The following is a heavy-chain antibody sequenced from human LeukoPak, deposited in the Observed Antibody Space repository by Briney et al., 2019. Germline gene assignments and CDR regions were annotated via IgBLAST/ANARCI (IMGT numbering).Heavy chain of an antibody. CDR3: VREGLGVGATYYYYGMDV. V-gene: IGHV3-21*01. J-gene: IGHJ6*02. CDR2: IISGTYI. CDR1: GFTFSTYS. Sequence: GGSLRLSCAASGFTFSTYSMNWVRQAPGKGLEWVSSIISGTYIYYADSVKGRFTISRDNAKNSLYLQMNSLRAEDAAVYYCVREGLGVGATYYYYGMDVWGQGTTVTVSS. D-gene: IGHD1-26*01.